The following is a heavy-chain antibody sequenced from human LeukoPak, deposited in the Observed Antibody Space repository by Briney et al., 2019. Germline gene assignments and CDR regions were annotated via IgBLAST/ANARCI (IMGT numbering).Heavy chain of an antibody. Sequence: ASVKVSCKASGYTFTVYYMHWVREAPGQGLEWMGWINPNSGGTNYAQKFQGRVTMTRDTSISTAYMELSRLRSDDTAVYYCATKYYYDSSGLPYGMNVWGQGTTVTVSS. CDR2: INPNSGGT. CDR3: ATKYYYDSSGLPYGMNV. J-gene: IGHJ6*02. CDR1: GYTFTVYY. D-gene: IGHD3-22*01. V-gene: IGHV1-2*02.